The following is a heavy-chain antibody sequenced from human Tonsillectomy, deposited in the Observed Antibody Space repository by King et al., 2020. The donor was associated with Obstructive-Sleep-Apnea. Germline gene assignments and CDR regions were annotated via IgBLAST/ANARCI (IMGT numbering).Heavy chain of an antibody. CDR3: ARRVAVAGAYYFDY. J-gene: IGHJ4*02. CDR2: IYAGDSDT. V-gene: IGHV5-51*01. D-gene: IGHD6-19*01. Sequence: KLVQSGAEVKKSGESLKISCKGSGYSFTDYWIGWVRQMPGKGLEWMGNIYAGDSDTRYSPSFQGQVIISVDKSISTAYLQWSSLKASDTAMYYCARRVAVAGAYYFDYWGQGTLVTVSS. CDR1: GYSFTDYW.